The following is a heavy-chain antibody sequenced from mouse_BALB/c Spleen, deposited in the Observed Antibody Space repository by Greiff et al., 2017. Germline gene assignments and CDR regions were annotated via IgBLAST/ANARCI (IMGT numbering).Heavy chain of an antibody. CDR3: ARGGDAMDY. Sequence: VQLQQSGPGLVAPSQSLSITCIVSGFSLTSYGVHWVRQSPGKGLEWLGVIWSGGSTDYNAASISRLSISKDNSKSQVFFNMHSLQASDTAIYYCARGGDAMDYWGQGTSVTVSS. J-gene: IGHJ4*01. V-gene: IGHV2-2*02. CDR2: IWSGGST. CDR1: GFSLTSYG.